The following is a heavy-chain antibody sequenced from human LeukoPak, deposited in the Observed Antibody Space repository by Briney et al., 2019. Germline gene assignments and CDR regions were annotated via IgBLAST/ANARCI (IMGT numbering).Heavy chain of an antibody. D-gene: IGHD5-24*01. J-gene: IGHJ4*02. CDR2: IYSDNT. CDR1: GFTVSSNS. CDR3: AREVLNGYNFY. V-gene: IGHV3-53*01. Sequence: GGSLRLSCTVSGFTVSSNSMSWVRQAPGKGLEWVSFIYSDNTHYSDSVKGRFTISRDNSKNTLYLQMNSLRAEDTAVYYCAREVLNGYNFYWGQGTLVTVSS.